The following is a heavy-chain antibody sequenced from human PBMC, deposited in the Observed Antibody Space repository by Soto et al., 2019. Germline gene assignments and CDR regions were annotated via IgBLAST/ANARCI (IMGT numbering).Heavy chain of an antibody. D-gene: IGHD3-22*01. CDR3: AKDTYYHDTSGYYIFEF. J-gene: IGHJ4*02. CDR2: ISYDGGNE. V-gene: IGHV3-30*18. Sequence: QVQLVESGGGVVPPGRSLRLSCVASGFTFSSFGMHWVRQAPGKGLEWVSHISYDGGNEHSADSVKGRFTISRDNSEDXXYLQMDSLRVEDTAVYFCAKDTYYHDTSGYYIFEFWGQGTLVTVSS. CDR1: GFTFSSFG.